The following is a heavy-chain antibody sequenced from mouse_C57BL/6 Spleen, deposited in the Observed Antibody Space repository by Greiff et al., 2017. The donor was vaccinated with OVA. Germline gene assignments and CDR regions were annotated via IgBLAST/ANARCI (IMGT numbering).Heavy chain of an antibody. Sequence: VQLQQPGAELVRPGSSVKLSCKASGYTFTSYWMDWVKQRPGQGLEWIGNIYPSDSETHYNQKFKDKATLTVDKSSSTAYMQLSSLTSEDSAVYYCARGGGTLGYWGQGTTLTVSS. CDR3: ARGGGTLGY. J-gene: IGHJ2*01. D-gene: IGHD2-14*01. V-gene: IGHV1-61*01. CDR1: GYTFTSYW. CDR2: IYPSDSET.